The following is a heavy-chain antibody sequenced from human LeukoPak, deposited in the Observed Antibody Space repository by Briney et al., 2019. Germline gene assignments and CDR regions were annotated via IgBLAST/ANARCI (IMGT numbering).Heavy chain of an antibody. CDR1: GYTVSSYG. J-gene: IGHJ5*02. D-gene: IGHD4-23*01. Sequence: GASVKVSCKASGYTVSSYGISWVRQAPRQGLEWMGWISAYNGNTNYAQKLQGRVTMTTDTSTSTAYMELRSLRSDDTAVYYCARDRGRYGGNSPRGWFDPWGQGTLVTVSS. CDR2: ISAYNGNT. CDR3: ARDRGRYGGNSPRGWFDP. V-gene: IGHV1-18*01.